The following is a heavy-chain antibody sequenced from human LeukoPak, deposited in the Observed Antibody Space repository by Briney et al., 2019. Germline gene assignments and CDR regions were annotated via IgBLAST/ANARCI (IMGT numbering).Heavy chain of an antibody. CDR3: ARDLDDILTGYYTTVDY. V-gene: IGHV1-18*01. D-gene: IGHD3-9*01. Sequence: ASVKVSCKASGYTFTSYGISWVRQAPGQGLEWMGWISAYSGNTNYAQKLQGRVTMTTDTSTSTAYMELRSLRSDDTAVYYCARDLDDILTGYYTTVDYWGQGTLVTVSS. J-gene: IGHJ4*02. CDR2: ISAYSGNT. CDR1: GYTFTSYG.